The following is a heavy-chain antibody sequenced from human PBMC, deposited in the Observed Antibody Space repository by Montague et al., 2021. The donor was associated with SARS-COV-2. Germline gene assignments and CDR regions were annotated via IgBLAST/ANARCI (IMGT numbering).Heavy chain of an antibody. CDR2: IYHSGGT. CDR1: GESVSYYY. Sequence: SETLSLTCAVYGESVSYYYWSWIRQPPGNGLEWIGGIYHSGGTNYNPSLKSRVTTSVDTSKNQFSLKLTSVTAADTAVYYCARGPRITMIVVVITDIWFDPWGQGILVTVSS. CDR3: ARGPRITMIVVVITDIWFDP. D-gene: IGHD3-22*01. V-gene: IGHV4-34*01. J-gene: IGHJ5*02.